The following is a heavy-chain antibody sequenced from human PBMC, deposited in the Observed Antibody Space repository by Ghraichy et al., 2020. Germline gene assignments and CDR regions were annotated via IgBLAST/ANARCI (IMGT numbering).Heavy chain of an antibody. J-gene: IGHJ4*02. Sequence: SETLSLTCTVSGGSISIYYWSWIRQPPGKGLEWIGYIYYSGSTNYNPSLKSRVTISVDTSKNQFSLKLSSVTAADTAVYYCARGGSHFDYWGQGTLVTVSS. CDR3: ARGGSHFDY. V-gene: IGHV4-59*01. CDR1: GGSISIYY. D-gene: IGHD5-12*01. CDR2: IYYSGST.